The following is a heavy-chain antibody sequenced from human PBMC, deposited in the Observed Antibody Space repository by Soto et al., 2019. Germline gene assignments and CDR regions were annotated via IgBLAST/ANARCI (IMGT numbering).Heavy chain of an antibody. CDR2: IYYSGST. J-gene: IGHJ4*02. CDR1: GGSISSSSYY. V-gene: IGHV4-39*01. Sequence: SETLSLTCTVSGGSISSSSYYWGWIRQPPGKGLEWIGSIYYSGSTYYNPSLKSRVTISVDTSKNQFSLKLSSVTAADTAVYYRARHFNWVLPYFDYWGQGTLVTVSS. D-gene: IGHD1-26*01. CDR3: ARHFNWVLPYFDY.